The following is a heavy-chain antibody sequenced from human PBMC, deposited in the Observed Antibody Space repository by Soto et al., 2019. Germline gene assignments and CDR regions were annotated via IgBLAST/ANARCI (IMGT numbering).Heavy chain of an antibody. V-gene: IGHV4-30-4*01. Sequence: SETLSLTCTVSGGSISSGDYYWSWIRQPPGKGLEWIGYIYYSGSTYYNPSLKSRVTILVDTSKNQFSLKLSSVTAADTAVYYCASNSYGYPFYDYWGQGPLVTV. CDR3: ASNSYGYPFYDY. J-gene: IGHJ4*02. D-gene: IGHD5-18*01. CDR1: GGSISSGDYY. CDR2: IYYSGST.